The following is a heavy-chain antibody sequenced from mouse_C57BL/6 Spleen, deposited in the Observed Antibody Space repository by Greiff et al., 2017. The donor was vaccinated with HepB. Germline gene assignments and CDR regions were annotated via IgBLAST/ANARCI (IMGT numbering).Heavy chain of an antibody. CDR3: ARSETAQATFAY. Sequence: VQLQQSGPELVKPGASVKISCKASGYSFTSYYIHWVKQRPGQGLEWIGWIYPGSGNTKYNEKFKGKATLTADTSSSTAYMQLSSLTSEDSAVYDCARSETAQATFAYWGQVTLVTVSA. J-gene: IGHJ3*01. V-gene: IGHV1-66*01. CDR2: IYPGSGNT. CDR1: GYSFTSYY. D-gene: IGHD3-2*02.